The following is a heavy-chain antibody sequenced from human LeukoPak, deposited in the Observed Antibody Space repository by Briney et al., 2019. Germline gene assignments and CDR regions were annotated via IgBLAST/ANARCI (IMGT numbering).Heavy chain of an antibody. CDR1: GGSISSSSYY. V-gene: IGHV4-39*01. CDR2: IYYSGST. Sequence: SETLSLTCTVSGGSISSSSYYWGWIRQPPGKGLEWIGSIYYSGSTYYNPSLKSRVTISVDTSKNQFSLKLSSVTAADTAVYYCARIPRLGVVNACWGQGTLVTVSS. D-gene: IGHD3-3*01. CDR3: ARIPRLGVVNAC. J-gene: IGHJ4*02.